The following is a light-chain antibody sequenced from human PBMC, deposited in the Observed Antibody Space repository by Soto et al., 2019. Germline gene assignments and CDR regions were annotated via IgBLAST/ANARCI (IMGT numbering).Light chain of an antibody. CDR2: DNT. J-gene: IGLJ2*01. V-gene: IGLV1-40*01. CDR1: RSNTGAGYA. Sequence: ELTQPPSVSGAPGQRVTISCTGSRSNTGAGYAVHWYQQLPGTAPKLLIYDNTNRPSGVPDRFSASESGTSASLAITGLQSEDEADYYCQSYDTSLSASVFGGGTKLTVL. CDR3: QSYDTSLSASV.